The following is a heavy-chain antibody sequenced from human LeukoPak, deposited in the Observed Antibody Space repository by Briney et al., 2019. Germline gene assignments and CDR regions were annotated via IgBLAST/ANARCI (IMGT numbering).Heavy chain of an antibody. Sequence: GGSLRLSCAASGFTVSTNYMCWVRQDPGKGLEWVSIIHPDGYTHYADSAKGRFTISRGNSKNTLFLQMDSLRAEDTAVYYCARAGKPMAGKYYFDFWGQGTLVTVPS. V-gene: IGHV3-53*01. CDR3: ARAGKPMAGKYYFDF. CDR1: GFTVSTNY. D-gene: IGHD6-19*01. J-gene: IGHJ4*02. CDR2: IHPDGYT.